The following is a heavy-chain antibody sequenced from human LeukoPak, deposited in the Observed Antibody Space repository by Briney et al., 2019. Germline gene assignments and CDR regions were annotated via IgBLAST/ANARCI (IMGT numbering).Heavy chain of an antibody. CDR2: IYHSGST. J-gene: IGHJ4*02. Sequence: PSETLSLTCAVSGGSISSGGYSWSWIRQPPGKGLEWIGYIYHSGSTYYNPSLKSRVTISVDRSKNQFSLKLSSVTAADTAVYYCARSQFNYGSGSFLLPFDYWGQGTLVTVSS. CDR1: GGSISSGGYS. CDR3: ARSQFNYGSGSFLLPFDY. D-gene: IGHD3-10*01. V-gene: IGHV4-30-2*01.